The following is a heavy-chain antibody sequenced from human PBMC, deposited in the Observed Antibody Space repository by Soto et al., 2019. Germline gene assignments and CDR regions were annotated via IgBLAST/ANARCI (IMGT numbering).Heavy chain of an antibody. J-gene: IGHJ6*02. Sequence: SETLSLTCNVSGGSITSYYWSWIRQPPGKGLEWIGDIYYSGGANYNPSLKSRVTMSVDTSKGQFSLKLSSVTAADTAVYFCARDLKGALDYADYTDYYYYGMDVWGQGTTVTAP. V-gene: IGHV4-59*01. CDR2: IYYSGGA. CDR1: GGSITSYY. D-gene: IGHD4-17*01. CDR3: ARDLKGALDYADYTDYYYYGMDV.